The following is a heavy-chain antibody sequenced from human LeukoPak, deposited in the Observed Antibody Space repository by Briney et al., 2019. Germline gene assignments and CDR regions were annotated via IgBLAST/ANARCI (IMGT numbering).Heavy chain of an antibody. CDR3: ARGSMRMTTAGLVDY. J-gene: IGHJ4*02. CDR1: GFSFSSYV. Sequence: GGSLRLSCAASGFSFSSYVMHWVRQAPGKGLEWVAVISYDGSNKYYADSVKGRFTISRDNAKNSLYLQMNSLRAEDTAVYYCARGSMRMTTAGLVDYWGQGTLVTVSS. D-gene: IGHD6-13*01. V-gene: IGHV3-30-3*01. CDR2: ISYDGSNK.